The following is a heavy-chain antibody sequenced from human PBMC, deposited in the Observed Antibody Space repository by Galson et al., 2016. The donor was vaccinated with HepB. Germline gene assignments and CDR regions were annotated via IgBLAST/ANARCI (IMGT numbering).Heavy chain of an antibody. CDR2: IYPGDSDT. Sequence: QSGAEVKKPGESLKISCKGSGYSFTSYWIGWVRQMPGKGLEWMGIIYPGDSDTSYSPSFQGQVTISADTSISTAYLQWSSLKASDTAMYYCAIPYYDSSGYYWGFDYWGQGTLVTVSS. J-gene: IGHJ4*02. CDR1: GYSFTSYW. CDR3: AIPYYDSSGYYWGFDY. V-gene: IGHV5-51*01. D-gene: IGHD3-22*01.